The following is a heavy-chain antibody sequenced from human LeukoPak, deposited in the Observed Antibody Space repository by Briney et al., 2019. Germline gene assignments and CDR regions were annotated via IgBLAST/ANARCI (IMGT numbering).Heavy chain of an antibody. V-gene: IGHV1-18*01. D-gene: IGHD5-24*01. J-gene: IGHJ6*02. CDR2: ISAYIGNT. CDR3: ARDRRWRRDSQTPYFYYGMDV. Sequence: ASVKVSCKASGYTYTSYGINWVRQAPGQGLEWMGWISAYIGNTNYARKFQGRVTMTTDTSTRTVYMELRSLRSDDTAVYYCARDRRWRRDSQTPYFYYGMDVWGQGTTVTVS. CDR1: GYTYTSYG.